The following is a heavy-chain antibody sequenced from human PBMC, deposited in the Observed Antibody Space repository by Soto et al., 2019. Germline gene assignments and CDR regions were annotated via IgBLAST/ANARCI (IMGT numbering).Heavy chain of an antibody. CDR2: ISAYNGNT. CDR3: ERDRQKMATIRYYSYGMEV. V-gene: IGHV1-18*01. CDR1: GYTFTSYG. J-gene: IGHJ6*02. Sequence: GASVKVSCKASGYTFTSYGISWVRQAPGQGLEWMGWISAYNGNTNYAQKLQGRVTMTTDTSTSTAYMELRSLRSDDTAVYYCERDRQKMATIRYYSYGMEVWGQGTTVTVPS.